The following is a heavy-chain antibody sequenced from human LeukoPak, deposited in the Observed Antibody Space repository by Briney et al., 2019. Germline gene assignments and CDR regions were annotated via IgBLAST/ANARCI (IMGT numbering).Heavy chain of an antibody. CDR1: GGSFSGYY. V-gene: IGHV4-34*01. D-gene: IGHD3-10*01. J-gene: IGHJ6*03. CDR2: INHSGST. Sequence: SETLSLTCAVYGGSFSGYYWSWLRQPPGKGLEWIGEINHSGSTNYNPSLKSRVTISVDTSKNQFSLKLSSVTAADTAVYYCARGDYYGSGSYFGYYYYMDVWGKGTTVTVSS. CDR3: ARGDYYGSGSYFGYYYYMDV.